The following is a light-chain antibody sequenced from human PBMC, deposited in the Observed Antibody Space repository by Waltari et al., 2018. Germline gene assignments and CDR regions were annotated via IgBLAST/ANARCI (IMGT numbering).Light chain of an antibody. J-gene: IGKJ3*01. Sequence: DIQMTQSPSTLSASVVARVTITCRASQSIGSWLAWYQQKPGKAPKLLIYEATSLESGVPSRFSASGSGTEFTLTISSLQPDDFATYYCQRYNSYPITFGPGTKVDI. CDR1: QSIGSW. CDR2: EAT. V-gene: IGKV1-5*03. CDR3: QRYNSYPIT.